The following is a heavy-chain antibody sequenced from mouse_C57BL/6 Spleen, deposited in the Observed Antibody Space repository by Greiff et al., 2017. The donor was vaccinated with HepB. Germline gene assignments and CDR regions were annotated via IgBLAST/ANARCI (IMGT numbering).Heavy chain of an antibody. V-gene: IGHV2-6-1*01. J-gene: IGHJ4*01. CDR3: ARHAPYYYGSSPYAMDY. CDR1: GFSLTSYG. D-gene: IGHD1-1*01. CDR2: IWSDGST. Sequence: VQLQESGPGLVAPSQSLSITCTVSGFSLTSYGVHWVRQPPGKGLEWLVVIWSDGSTTYNSALKSRLSISKDNSKSQVFLKMNSLQTDDTAMYYCARHAPYYYGSSPYAMDYWGQGTSVTVSS.